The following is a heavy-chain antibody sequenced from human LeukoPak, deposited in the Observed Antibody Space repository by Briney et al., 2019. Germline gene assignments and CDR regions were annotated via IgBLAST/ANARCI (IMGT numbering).Heavy chain of an antibody. CDR1: GVSISSGSFY. D-gene: IGHD5-24*01. CDR3: ARGRWLQPDDY. Sequence: PSETLSLTCTVSGVSISSGSFYWSWIRQPAGKGLEWIGRISSSGSANYNPSLKSRVTISVDTSKNQFSLKLSSVTAADTAVYYCARGRWLQPDDYWGQGTLVTVSS. CDR2: ISSSGSA. V-gene: IGHV4-61*02. J-gene: IGHJ4*02.